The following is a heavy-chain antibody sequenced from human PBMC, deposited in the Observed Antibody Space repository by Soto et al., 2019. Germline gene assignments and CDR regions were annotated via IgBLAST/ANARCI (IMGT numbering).Heavy chain of an antibody. CDR2: IYYSGST. D-gene: IGHD3-10*01. V-gene: IGHV4-30-4*01. J-gene: IGHJ6*02. Sequence: SETLSLTCTVSGGSISSGDYYWSWIRQPPGKGLEWIGYIYYSGSTYYNPSLKSRVTISVDTSKNQFSLKLSSVTAADTAVYYCARGNGMVRGVIISYYYYGMDLWGQGTTVTVSS. CDR3: ARGNGMVRGVIISYYYYGMDL. CDR1: GGSISSGDYY.